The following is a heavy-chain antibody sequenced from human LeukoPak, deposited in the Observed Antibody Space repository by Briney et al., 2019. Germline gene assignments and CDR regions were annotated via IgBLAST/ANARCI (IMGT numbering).Heavy chain of an antibody. D-gene: IGHD6-13*01. Sequence: GASVKVSCKASGGTFSSYAISWVRQAPGQGLEWMGGIIPIFGTANCAQKFQGRVTITADESTSTAYMELSSLRSEDTAVYYCASLFGYSSSWTDFDYWGQGTLVTVSS. V-gene: IGHV1-69*13. CDR3: ASLFGYSSSWTDFDY. CDR2: IIPIFGTA. CDR1: GGTFSSYA. J-gene: IGHJ4*02.